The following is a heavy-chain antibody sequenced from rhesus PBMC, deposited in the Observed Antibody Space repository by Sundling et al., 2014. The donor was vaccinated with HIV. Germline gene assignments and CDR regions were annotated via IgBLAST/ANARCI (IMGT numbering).Heavy chain of an antibody. V-gene: IGHV4-169*01. J-gene: IGHJ4*01. CDR3: ARTGPWTGYYSFDY. CDR1: GGSISSNY. CDR2: IHGKDTNT. Sequence: QVQLQESGPGLVKPSETLSVTCAVSGGSISSNYWSWIRQAPGKGLEWIGYIHGKDTNTDYNPSLKSRVTLSVDTAKNQLSLKMRSVTAADTAVFYCARTGPWTGYYSFDYWGQGVLVTVSS. D-gene: IGHD3-3*01.